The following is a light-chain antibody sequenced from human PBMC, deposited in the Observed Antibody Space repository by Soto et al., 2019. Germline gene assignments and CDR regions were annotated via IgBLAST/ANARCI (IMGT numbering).Light chain of an antibody. J-gene: IGLJ1*01. V-gene: IGLV2-11*01. CDR1: SSDVGAYNY. Sequence: QSALTQPRSVSGSPGHSVTISCTGTSSDVGAYNYVSWYQQHPGKAPKLIIYDVNKRPSGVPDRFSGSKSGNTASLTISGLQAEDEGDYFCCSYAGSYTFVFGTGTKLTVL. CDR2: DVN. CDR3: CSYAGSYTFV.